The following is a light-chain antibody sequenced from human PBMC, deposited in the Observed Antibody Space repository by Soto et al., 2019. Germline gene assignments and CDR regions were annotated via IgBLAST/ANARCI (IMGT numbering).Light chain of an antibody. CDR1: QNINTW. CDR3: QQYNRRWT. V-gene: IGKV1-5*03. Sequence: DIQMTQSPSTLSASVGDRVTITCRASQNINTWLAWYQQKPGKAPKVLMYKASTLESGVPSRFSGSGSGTEFTLTISSLQPDDSATYYCQQYNRRWTFGQGTKV. J-gene: IGKJ1*01. CDR2: KAS.